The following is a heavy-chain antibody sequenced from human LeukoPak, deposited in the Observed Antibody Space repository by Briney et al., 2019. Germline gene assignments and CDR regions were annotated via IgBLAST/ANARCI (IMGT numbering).Heavy chain of an antibody. J-gene: IGHJ4*02. CDR2: ISGSGSVT. CDR1: GFTFSDYY. D-gene: IGHD3-10*01. CDR3: ANYPGAESGSYKVFEY. Sequence: GGSLRLSCAISGFTFSDYYMSWIRQAPGKGPEWVSYISGSGSVTNYAASVRGRFTISRDNAKNSLYLQMNSLRAEDTAVYYCANYPGAESGSYKVFEYWGQGTLATVSS. V-gene: IGHV3-11*06.